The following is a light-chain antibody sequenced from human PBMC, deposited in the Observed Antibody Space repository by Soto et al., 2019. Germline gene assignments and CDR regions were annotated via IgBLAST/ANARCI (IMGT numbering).Light chain of an antibody. J-gene: IGKJ4*01. CDR2: DAS. Sequence: DIQMTQSPSSLSASVGDRVSITCQASQDIYNYLNWYQQKPGKAPKLLIFDASNLETGVPSRFSGSGAGTDFTFNISSLQPEEIATYYCQQYDNLPLTFGGGTKVEIK. CDR3: QQYDNLPLT. V-gene: IGKV1-33*01. CDR1: QDIYNY.